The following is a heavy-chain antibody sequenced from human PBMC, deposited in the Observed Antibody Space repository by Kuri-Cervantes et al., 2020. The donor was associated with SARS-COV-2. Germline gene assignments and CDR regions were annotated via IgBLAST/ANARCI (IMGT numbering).Heavy chain of an antibody. D-gene: IGHD6-19*01. CDR2: IYWDDDK. Sequence: SGPTLVKPTQTLTLTCTFPGFSLSTSGVGVGWIRQPPGKALEWLALIYWDDDKRYSPSLKSRPTITKDTSKNQVVLTMTNMDPVDTATYYCAHSPHNIAVAGYYYYGMDVWGQGTTVTVSS. V-gene: IGHV2-5*02. J-gene: IGHJ6*02. CDR1: GFSLSTSGVG. CDR3: AHSPHNIAVAGYYYYGMDV.